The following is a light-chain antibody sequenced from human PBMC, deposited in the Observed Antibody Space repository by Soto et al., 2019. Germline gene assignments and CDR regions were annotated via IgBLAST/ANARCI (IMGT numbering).Light chain of an antibody. CDR3: QQHGSSPIT. CDR1: RSVTNNY. Sequence: IGLTPSPGNPVFFSGERATLSFRASRSVTNNYLAWHQQKPGQTPRLLIYGASSRATGIPDRFSGSGSGTDFALTISRLEPEDFAVYYCQQHGSSPITFGQGTRLEIK. J-gene: IGKJ5*01. CDR2: GAS. V-gene: IGKV3-20*01.